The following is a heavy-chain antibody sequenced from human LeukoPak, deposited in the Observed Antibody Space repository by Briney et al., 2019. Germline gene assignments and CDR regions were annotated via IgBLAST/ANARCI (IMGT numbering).Heavy chain of an antibody. CDR1: VYTFTSYY. CDR3: ARDRGSSSWYFDY. D-gene: IGHD6-13*01. V-gene: IGHV1-46*01. CDR2: INPSGGST. Sequence: ASVNVSCKASVYTFTSYYMHWVRHAPGHGLECMGIINPSGGSTSYAQKFQGRVTMTRDTSTSTVYMELSSLRPEDTAVYYCARDRGSSSWYFDYWGQGTLVTVSS. J-gene: IGHJ4*02.